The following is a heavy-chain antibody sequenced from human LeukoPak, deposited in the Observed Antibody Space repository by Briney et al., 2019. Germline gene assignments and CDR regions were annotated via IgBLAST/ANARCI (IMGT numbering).Heavy chain of an antibody. D-gene: IGHD6-13*01. CDR1: GYTFTVYY. Sequence: GASVKVSCKASGYTFTVYYMHWVRQAPGQGLEWMGWINPNSGGTNYAQKFQGWVTMTRDTSISTAYMELSRLRSDDTAVYYCAREHSSSWFDYWGQGTLVTVSS. V-gene: IGHV1-2*04. CDR3: AREHSSSWFDY. CDR2: INPNSGGT. J-gene: IGHJ4*02.